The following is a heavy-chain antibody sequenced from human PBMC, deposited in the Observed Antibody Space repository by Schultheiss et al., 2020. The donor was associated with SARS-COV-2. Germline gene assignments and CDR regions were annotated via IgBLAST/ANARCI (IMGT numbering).Heavy chain of an antibody. Sequence: SETLSLTCAVYGESFNGFSWTWIRQSPGKGLEWIGQVSHSGATHYSPSLKRRVTISVDTSKSQFSLRLRSVIAADTAIYFCSRGRTSVIPSPVLGLGPLYFSYYMDVWGKGAAVTVSS. J-gene: IGHJ6*03. V-gene: IGHV4-34*01. CDR3: SRGRTSVIPSPVLGLGPLYFSYYMDV. D-gene: IGHD6-19*01. CDR2: VSHSGAT. CDR1: GESFNGFS.